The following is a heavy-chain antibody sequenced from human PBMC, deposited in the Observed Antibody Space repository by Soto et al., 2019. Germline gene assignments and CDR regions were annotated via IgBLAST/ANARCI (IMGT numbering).Heavy chain of an antibody. CDR1: GGSISSSSYY. CDR2: IYYSGST. Sequence: PSETLSLTCTVSGGSISSSSYYWGWIRQPPGKGLEWIGSIYYSGSTYYNPSLKSRVTISVDTSKNQFSLKLSSVTAADTAVYYCARHDLGYSGYDYLDYWGQGTLVTVSS. J-gene: IGHJ4*02. D-gene: IGHD5-12*01. CDR3: ARHDLGYSGYDYLDY. V-gene: IGHV4-39*01.